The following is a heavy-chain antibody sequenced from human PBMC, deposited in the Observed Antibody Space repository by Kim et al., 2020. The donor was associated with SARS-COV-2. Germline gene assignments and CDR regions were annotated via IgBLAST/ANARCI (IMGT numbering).Heavy chain of an antibody. CDR2: IVVGSGNT. J-gene: IGHJ4*02. CDR1: GFTFSSSA. CDR3: AADNGYCNKNSCYRAVDY. V-gene: IGHV1-58*01. Sequence: SVKVSCKASGFTFSSSAVQWVRQARGQRLEWIGWIVVGSGNTNYAQKFQERVTMTRDMSTSTAYMELSSLRSDDTAVYYCAADNGYCNKNSCYRAVDYWGRGTLVTVSS. D-gene: IGHD2-8*01.